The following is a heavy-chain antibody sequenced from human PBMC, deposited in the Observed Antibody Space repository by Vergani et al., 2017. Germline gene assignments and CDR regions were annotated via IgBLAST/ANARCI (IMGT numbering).Heavy chain of an antibody. Sequence: QVQLVESGGGVVQPGRSLRLSCAASGFTFNQYGMHWVRQAPGKGLEWVAVTWSDGNNKQYADSVKGRFTISRDNSKSTMYLQMNSLRDEATGVYYCARDLRLLYNRFDPWGQGTLVTVSS. V-gene: IGHV3-33*01. CDR2: TWSDGNNK. J-gene: IGHJ5*02. CDR1: GFTFNQYG. CDR3: ARDLRLLYNRFDP. D-gene: IGHD1-14*01.